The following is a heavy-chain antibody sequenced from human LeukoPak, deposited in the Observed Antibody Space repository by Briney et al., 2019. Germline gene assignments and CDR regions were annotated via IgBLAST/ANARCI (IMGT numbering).Heavy chain of an antibody. CDR1: GYTFTGYY. CDR2: INPNSGGT. V-gene: IGHV1-2*02. CDR3: ATGTLEMATMRGDSYDAFDI. J-gene: IGHJ3*02. Sequence: ASVKVSCKASGYTFTGYYMHWVRQAPGQGLEWMGWINPNSGGTNYAQKFQGRVTMTRDTSISTAYMELSSLRSEDTAVYYCATGTLEMATMRGDSYDAFDIWGQGTMVTVSS. D-gene: IGHD5-24*01.